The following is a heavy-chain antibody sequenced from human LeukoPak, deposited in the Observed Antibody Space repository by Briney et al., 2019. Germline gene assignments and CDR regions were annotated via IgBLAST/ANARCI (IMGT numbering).Heavy chain of an antibody. CDR2: IYYSGST. CDR1: GGSISSSSYY. D-gene: IGHD1-26*01. V-gene: IGHV4-39*07. CDR3: AGGRWISGSYYNFDY. J-gene: IGHJ4*02. Sequence: PSETLSLTCTVSGGSISSSSYYWGWIRQPPGKGLEWIGSIYYSGSTYYNPSLKSRVTISVDTSKNQFSLKLSSVTAADTAVYYCAGGRWISGSYYNFDYWGQGTLVTVSS.